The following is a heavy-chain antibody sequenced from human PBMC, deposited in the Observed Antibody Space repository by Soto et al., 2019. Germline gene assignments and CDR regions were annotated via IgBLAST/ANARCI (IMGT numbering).Heavy chain of an antibody. V-gene: IGHV3-43*01. CDR3: AKGMVRGVMRSYYYYGMDV. J-gene: IGHJ6*02. D-gene: IGHD3-10*01. CDR2: ISWDGGST. Sequence: GGSLRLSCAASGFTFDDYTMHWVRQAPGKGLEWVSLISWDGGSTYYADSVKGRFTISRDNSKNSLYLQMNSLRTEDTALYYCAKGMVRGVMRSYYYYGMDVWGQGTTVTVSS. CDR1: GFTFDDYT.